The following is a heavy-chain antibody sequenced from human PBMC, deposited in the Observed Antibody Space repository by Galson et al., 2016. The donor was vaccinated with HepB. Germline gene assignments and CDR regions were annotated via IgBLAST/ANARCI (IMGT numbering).Heavy chain of an antibody. CDR1: GFTFNSYW. V-gene: IGHV3-74*01. Sequence: SLRLSCAAAGFTFNSYWMHWVRQAPGKGLEWVSRINPDGTTTVYAASVRGRFTFSRDNAKNTLYLQMNSLRAEDTAVYYCVRDPMEYWGQGTLVTVTS. CDR2: INPDGTTT. D-gene: IGHD3-3*01. J-gene: IGHJ4*02. CDR3: VRDPMEY.